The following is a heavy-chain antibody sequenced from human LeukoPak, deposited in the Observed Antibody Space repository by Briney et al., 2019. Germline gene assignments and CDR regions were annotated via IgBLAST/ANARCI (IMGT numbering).Heavy chain of an antibody. Sequence: GGSLRLSCAASGFTFSTYGMHWVRQAPGKGLEWVAFIRYDGNNKFYADSVKGRFTISRDNSKNTLYLQMNSLRAEDTAVYYCAKASGRFAFDIWGQGTMVTVSS. J-gene: IGHJ3*02. D-gene: IGHD3-3*01. CDR1: GFTFSTYG. CDR3: AKASGRFAFDI. V-gene: IGHV3-30*02. CDR2: IRYDGNNK.